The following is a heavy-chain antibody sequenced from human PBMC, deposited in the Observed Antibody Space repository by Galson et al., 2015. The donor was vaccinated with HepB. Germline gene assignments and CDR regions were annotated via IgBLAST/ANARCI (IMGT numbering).Heavy chain of an antibody. CDR3: AKDLARGYLLDWFFDL. CDR1: GFTFSTYA. J-gene: IGHJ2*01. Sequence: SLRLSCAASGFTFSTYAMTWVRQAPGKGLDWVAAVSPSGGNTYYTDSVKGRFTISRDNSKKTLYLQMIGLRAEDTAVYYCAKDLARGYLLDWFFDLWGRGTLVTVSS. V-gene: IGHV3-23*01. D-gene: IGHD5-18*01. CDR2: VSPSGGNT.